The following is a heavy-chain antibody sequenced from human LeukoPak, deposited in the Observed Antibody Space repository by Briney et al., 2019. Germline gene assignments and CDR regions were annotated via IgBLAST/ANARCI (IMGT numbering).Heavy chain of an antibody. V-gene: IGHV4-34*01. J-gene: IGHJ6*03. D-gene: IGHD6-19*01. CDR2: INHSGST. CDR1: GGSFSGYY. CDR3: ARVGGFGESGGIAVGGTPHYYYYMDV. Sequence: SETLSLTCAVYGGSFSGYYWSWIRQPPGKGLEWNGEINHSGSTNYNPSLKSRVTISVDTSKNQFSLKLSSVPAADTAVYYCARVGGFGESGGIAVGGTPHYYYYMDVWGIGTTVTVSS.